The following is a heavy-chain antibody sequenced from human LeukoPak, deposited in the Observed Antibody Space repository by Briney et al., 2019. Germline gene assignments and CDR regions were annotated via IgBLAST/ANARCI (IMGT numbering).Heavy chain of an antibody. V-gene: IGHV3-48*01. D-gene: IGHD5-12*01. CDR1: RFTFNNFN. J-gene: IGHJ4*02. CDR3: AREGRWGYSGYDPDY. Sequence: GGSLRLSCAASRFTFNNFNMNWVRQAPGKGLEWVSYISSSSSTIYYADSVKGRFTISRDNTKNSLYLQMNSLRAEDTAVYYCAREGRWGYSGYDPDYWGQGTLVTVSS. CDR2: ISSSSSTI.